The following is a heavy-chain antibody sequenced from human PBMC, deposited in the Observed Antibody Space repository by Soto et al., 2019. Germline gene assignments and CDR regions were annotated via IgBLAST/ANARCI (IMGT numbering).Heavy chain of an antibody. V-gene: IGHV3-64*01. CDR3: ARAPPPRKRNYMDV. Sequence: GGSLRLSCAASGFTFSSYAMHWVRQAPGKGLEYVSAISSNGGSTYYANSVKGRFTISRDNSKNTLYLQMGSLRAEDMAVYYCARAPPPRKRNYMDVWGKRTTVTSP. CDR2: ISSNGGST. J-gene: IGHJ6*03. CDR1: GFTFSSYA.